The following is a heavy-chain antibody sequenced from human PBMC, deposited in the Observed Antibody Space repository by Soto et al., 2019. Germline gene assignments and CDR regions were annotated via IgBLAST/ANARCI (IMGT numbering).Heavy chain of an antibody. J-gene: IGHJ6*02. CDR3: AKAPFRRPYYCYGMDV. Sequence: QVRLVESGGGVVQPGGSLRLSCVASGFTFSDFGMHWVRQGPGKGLEWLAVISEDAETDFHADSVKGRFTVSRDNFKETLYLQRNSLTTDDSGVYFCAKAPFRRPYYCYGMDVWGQGTTVIVSS. CDR1: GFTFSDFG. D-gene: IGHD3-10*01. V-gene: IGHV3-30*18. CDR2: ISEDAETD.